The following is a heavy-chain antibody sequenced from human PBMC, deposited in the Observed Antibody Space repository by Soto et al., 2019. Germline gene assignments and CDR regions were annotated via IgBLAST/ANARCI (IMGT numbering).Heavy chain of an antibody. CDR2: ISAYNGNT. CDR3: ARRYCGRTSCYGFFDY. J-gene: IGHJ4*02. Sequence: QVQLVQSGVEVKKPGASVTVSCKASGYTFTSYGIVWVRQAPGQGLEWMGWISAYNGNTSYAQKYQDRVTMTRDTSTDTANMELRSLTSDDTAVYYCARRYCGRTSCYGFFDYWGQGTLVTVSS. CDR1: GYTFTSYG. V-gene: IGHV1-18*01. D-gene: IGHD2-2*01.